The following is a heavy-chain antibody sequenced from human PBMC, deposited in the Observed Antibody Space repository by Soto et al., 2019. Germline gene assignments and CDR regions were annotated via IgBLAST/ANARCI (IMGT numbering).Heavy chain of an antibody. CDR2: IIPIFGTA. CDR1: GGTFSSYA. J-gene: IGHJ6*02. V-gene: IGHV1-69*13. CDR3: ARDRYLGYDSSGFFYGMDV. D-gene: IGHD3-22*01. Sequence: ASVKVSCKASGGTFSSYAISWVRQAPGQGLEWMGGIIPIFGTANYAQKFQGRVTITADESTSTAYMELSSLRSEDTAVYYCARDRYLGYDSSGFFYGMDVWGQGTTVTVSS.